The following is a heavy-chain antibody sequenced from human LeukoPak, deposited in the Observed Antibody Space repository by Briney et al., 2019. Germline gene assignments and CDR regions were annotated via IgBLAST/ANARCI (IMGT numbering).Heavy chain of an antibody. J-gene: IGHJ3*02. CDR3: ARDKGLAIRAYDI. V-gene: IGHV3-21*06. Sequence: PGGSLRLSCVASGFTFSTDNMNWVRQAPGKGLDWVAFIDAGGSYIQYADLLRGRFIISRDNAQNSLFLEVNSLRVEDTAVYYCARDKGLAIRAYDIWGQGKMVTVSS. CDR2: IDAGGSYI. CDR1: GFTFSTDN. D-gene: IGHD3-9*01.